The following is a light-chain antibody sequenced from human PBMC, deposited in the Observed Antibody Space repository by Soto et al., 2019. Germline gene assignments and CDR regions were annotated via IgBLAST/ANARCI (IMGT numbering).Light chain of an antibody. Sequence: DIPMTQSPSTLSADAGDRVIITCRASQNISNWLAWYQQKPGKAPNLLINDASSLQGGVPFRFSGSGSGTEFTLTISGLQPDDFATYYCQQYKSPPWTFGQGTKVDIK. V-gene: IGKV1-5*01. CDR3: QQYKSPPWT. CDR1: QNISNW. J-gene: IGKJ1*01. CDR2: DAS.